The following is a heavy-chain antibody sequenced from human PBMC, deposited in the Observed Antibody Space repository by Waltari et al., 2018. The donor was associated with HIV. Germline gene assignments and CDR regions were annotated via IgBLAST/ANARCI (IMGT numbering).Heavy chain of an antibody. J-gene: IGHJ3*02. CDR1: GFTFSTTA. CDR2: IVVGSEKA. CDR3: AAGDPYHYDGSGSYFYAFDI. D-gene: IGHD3-22*01. V-gene: IGHV1-58*01. Sequence: QMQLVQSGPEVKKPGTSVKVSCKASGFTFSTTAVQWVRQARGQRLECIGWIGWIVVGSEKASYAQRFQERVSITRDMSTGTAYMELSSLRSEDSAIYYCAAGDPYHYDGSGSYFYAFDIWGQGTVVTVSS.